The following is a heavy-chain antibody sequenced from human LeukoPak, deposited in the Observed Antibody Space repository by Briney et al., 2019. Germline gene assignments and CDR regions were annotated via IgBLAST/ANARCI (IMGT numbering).Heavy chain of an antibody. V-gene: IGHV4-59*01. Sequence: SETLSLTCTVSGGSISSYYWSWIRQPPGKGLEWIGYIYYSGSTNYNPSLKSRVTISVDTSKNQFSLKLSSVTAADTAVYYCARDQGDYFDHWGQGTLVTVSS. CDR3: ARDQGDYFDH. CDR2: IYYSGST. CDR1: GGSISSYY. J-gene: IGHJ4*02.